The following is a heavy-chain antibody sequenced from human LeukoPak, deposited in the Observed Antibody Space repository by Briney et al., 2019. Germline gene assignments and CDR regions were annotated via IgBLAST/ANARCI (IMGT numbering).Heavy chain of an antibody. J-gene: IGHJ4*02. CDR2: IYSGGST. V-gene: IGHV3-53*01. Sequence: GGSLRLSCAASGFTVSSNYMSWVRQAPGKGLEWVSVIYSGGSTYYADSVKGRFTISRDNSKNTLYLQMNSLRAEDTAVYYCARGAQSQSFDYWGQGTLVTVSS. CDR1: GFTVSSNY. CDR3: ARGAQSQSFDY.